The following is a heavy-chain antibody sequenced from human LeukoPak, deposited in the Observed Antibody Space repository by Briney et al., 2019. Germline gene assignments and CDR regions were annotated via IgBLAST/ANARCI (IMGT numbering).Heavy chain of an antibody. V-gene: IGHV3-33*01. CDR2: IWYDGSNK. Sequence: PGRSLRLSCAASGFTFSSYGMHWVRQAPGKGLEWVAVIWYDGSNKYYADSVKGRFTISRDNSKNTLSLQMNSLRAEDTAVYYCARDRAAAASSDYYYYGMDVWGKGTTVTVSS. J-gene: IGHJ6*04. CDR1: GFTFSSYG. CDR3: ARDRAAAASSDYYYYGMDV. D-gene: IGHD6-13*01.